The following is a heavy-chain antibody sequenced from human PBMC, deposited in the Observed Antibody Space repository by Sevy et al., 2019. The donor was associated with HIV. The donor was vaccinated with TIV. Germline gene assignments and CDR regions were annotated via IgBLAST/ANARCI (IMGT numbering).Heavy chain of an antibody. D-gene: IGHD5-18*01. CDR3: ARVISGYGYDR. J-gene: IGHJ5*02. V-gene: IGHV5-51*01. CDR2: IYPGDSDT. Sequence: GESLKISCKGSGYSFTTYWIAWVRQMPGKGLEWMGIIYPGDSDTRYSPSFQGQVTISADKSISTANLQWSSLKASDTAMYYCARVISGYGYDRWGQGTLVTVSS. CDR1: GYSFTTYW.